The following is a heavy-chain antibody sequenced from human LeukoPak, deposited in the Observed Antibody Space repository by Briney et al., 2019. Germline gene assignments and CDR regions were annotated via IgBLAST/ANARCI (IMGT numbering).Heavy chain of an antibody. CDR2: ISAYNGNT. V-gene: IGHV1-18*01. CDR1: GYTCTSYG. CDR3: ARPRYSNYLYNWFDP. Sequence: GASVKVSCKASGYTCTSYGISWVRQAPGQGLEWMGWISAYNGNTNYAQKLQGRVTMTTDTSTSTAYMELRSLRSDDTAVYYCARPRYSNYLYNWFDPWGQGTLVTVSS. D-gene: IGHD4-11*01. J-gene: IGHJ5*02.